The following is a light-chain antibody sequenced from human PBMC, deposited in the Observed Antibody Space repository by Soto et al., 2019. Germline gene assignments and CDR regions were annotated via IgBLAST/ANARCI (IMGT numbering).Light chain of an antibody. CDR2: KAS. CDR3: QHFNSYPWT. Sequence: DIQMTQSPSTLSASVGDRVTITCRASQSISSWLAWYQQKPGKAPKLLINKASSLESGVPSRFSGSGSGTEFTLPIRSLQPDDFATYYCQHFNSYPWTFGQGTKVAIK. V-gene: IGKV1-5*03. CDR1: QSISSW. J-gene: IGKJ1*01.